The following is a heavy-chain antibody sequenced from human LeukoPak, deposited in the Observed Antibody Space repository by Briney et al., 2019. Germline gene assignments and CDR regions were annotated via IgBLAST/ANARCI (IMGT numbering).Heavy chain of an antibody. J-gene: IGHJ4*02. V-gene: IGHV4-34*01. CDR3: ARVNRGRIDY. CDR1: GGSFSGHY. CDR2: IHHSGGT. D-gene: IGHD2/OR15-2a*01. Sequence: SSETLSLTCAVYGGSFSGHYWTWIRQSPGKGLEWIREIHHSGGTNYNPSLNFRVTISLDTSRNQFSLKLISLTAADTAVYYCARVNRGRIDYWGQGILVTVSS.